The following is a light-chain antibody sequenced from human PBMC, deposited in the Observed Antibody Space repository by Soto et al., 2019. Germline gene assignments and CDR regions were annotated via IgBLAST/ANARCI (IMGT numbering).Light chain of an antibody. J-gene: IGLJ1*01. CDR2: GND. CDR3: QSYDRSLSGSV. CDR1: SSNIGAGYD. V-gene: IGLV1-40*01. Sequence: QSVLTQPPSVSGAPGQGVTISCTGSSSNIGAGYDVHWYQQLPGAAPKLLIFGNDNRPSGVPDRFSGSRSGTSASLAITGLQAEDEADYYCQSYDRSLSGSVFGAGTKDTVL.